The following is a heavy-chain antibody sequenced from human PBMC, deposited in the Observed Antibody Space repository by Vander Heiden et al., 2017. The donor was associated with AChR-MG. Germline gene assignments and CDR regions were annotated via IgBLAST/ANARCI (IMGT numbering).Heavy chain of an antibody. V-gene: IGHV1-8*01. CDR3: ARSSCYYDSSGYCDFDY. J-gene: IGHJ4*02. D-gene: IGHD3-22*01. CDR1: GYPFTRYG. Sequence: QVQLVQSGAEVQKPGASVTVSCTASGYPFTRYGINWVRHATGKVLEGMGWIKPNRGNTGYAQKVQGRVTMTRNTSISTAYMELSSLRSEDTAVYYCARSSCYYDSSGYCDFDYWGQGTLVTVSS. CDR2: IKPNRGNT.